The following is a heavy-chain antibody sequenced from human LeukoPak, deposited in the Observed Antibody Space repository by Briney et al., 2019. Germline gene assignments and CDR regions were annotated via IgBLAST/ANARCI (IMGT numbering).Heavy chain of an antibody. CDR3: AKDRYSSAYYFDY. CDR1: GFTFSTYA. Sequence: PGGSLRLFCAASGFTFSTYAMNWVRQAPGKGLEWVSDISGSGGSTYYADSVKGCFTISRDNSKSTLYLQMNSLRAEDTAVYYCAKDRYSSAYYFDYWGQGTLVTVSS. CDR2: ISGSGGST. J-gene: IGHJ4*02. V-gene: IGHV3-23*01. D-gene: IGHD5-18*01.